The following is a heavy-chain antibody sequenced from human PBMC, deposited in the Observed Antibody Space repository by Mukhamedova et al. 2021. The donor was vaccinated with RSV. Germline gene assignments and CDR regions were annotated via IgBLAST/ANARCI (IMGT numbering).Heavy chain of an antibody. D-gene: IGHD1-7*01. CDR3: ARAGTGTTAEHWYFDL. Sequence: HGGSTYYNPSLKSRVTISVDRSKNQFSLKLSSVTAADTAVYYCARAGTGTTAEHWYFDLWGRGTLVTVSS. V-gene: IGHV4-30-2*01. CDR2: HGGST. J-gene: IGHJ2*01.